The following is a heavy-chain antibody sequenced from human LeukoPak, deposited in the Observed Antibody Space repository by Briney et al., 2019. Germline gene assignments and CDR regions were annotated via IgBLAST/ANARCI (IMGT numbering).Heavy chain of an antibody. V-gene: IGHV5-51*01. CDR2: IYPGDSDT. CDR3: ARWNKWELYYYYYMDV. D-gene: IGHD1-26*01. CDR1: GYSFTSYW. J-gene: IGHJ6*03. Sequence: GESLKISCKGSGYSFTSYWIGWVRQMPGKGLEWMGIIYPGDSDTRYSPSFQGQVTISADKSISTAYLQWSSLRSEDTAVYYCARWNKWELYYYYYMDVWGKGTTVTVSS.